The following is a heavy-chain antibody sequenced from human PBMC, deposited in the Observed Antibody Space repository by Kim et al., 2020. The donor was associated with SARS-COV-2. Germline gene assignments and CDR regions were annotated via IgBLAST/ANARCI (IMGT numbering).Heavy chain of an antibody. CDR2: ISYDGSNK. Sequence: GSLRLSCAASGFTFSSYAMHWVRQAPGKGLEWVAVISYDGSNKYYADSVKGRFTISRDNSKNTLYLQMNSLRAEDTAVYYCARDKGEQWLASNYFDYWGQGTLVTVSS. CDR3: ARDKGEQWLASNYFDY. J-gene: IGHJ4*02. CDR1: GFTFSSYA. V-gene: IGHV3-30*04. D-gene: IGHD6-19*01.